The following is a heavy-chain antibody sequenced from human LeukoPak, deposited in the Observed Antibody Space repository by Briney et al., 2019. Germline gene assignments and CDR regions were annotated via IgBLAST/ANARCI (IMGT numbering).Heavy chain of an antibody. CDR1: GGSISSGSYY. V-gene: IGHV4-61*02. CDR3: ARDSTTGAFDI. D-gene: IGHD1-14*01. CDR2: IYTSGST. Sequence: PSQTLSLTXTVSGGSISSGSYYWSWIGQPAGKGLEWIGRIYTSGSTNYNPSLKSRVTISVDTSKNQFSLKLSSVTAADTAVYYCARDSTTGAFDIWGQGTMVTVSS. J-gene: IGHJ3*02.